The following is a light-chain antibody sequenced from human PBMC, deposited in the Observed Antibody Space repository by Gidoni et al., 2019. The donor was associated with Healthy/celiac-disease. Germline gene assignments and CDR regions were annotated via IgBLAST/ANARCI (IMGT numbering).Light chain of an antibody. CDR1: QSVSSSY. V-gene: IGKV3-20*01. CDR3: QQYGSSPLT. CDR2: GAS. J-gene: IGKJ4*01. Sequence: SGLTQSRGTLSLSPGERATLSCRASQSVSSSYLAWYQQKPGQAPRLLIYGASSRATGIPDRFSGSGSGTDFTLTISRLEPEDFAVYYCQQYGSSPLTFGGGTKVEIK.